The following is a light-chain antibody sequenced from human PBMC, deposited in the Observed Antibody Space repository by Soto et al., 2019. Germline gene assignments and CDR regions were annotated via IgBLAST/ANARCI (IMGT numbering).Light chain of an antibody. CDR2: DAS. CDR3: QQYNSYSPWT. Sequence: DIQMTQSPSTLSASVGDRVTITCRASQSISSWFAWYQQKPGKAPKLLIYDASSLESGVPSRFSGSGSGTEFTLCISSLQPDDFATNYCQQYNSYSPWTFCQGTKVEI. J-gene: IGKJ1*01. V-gene: IGKV1-5*01. CDR1: QSISSW.